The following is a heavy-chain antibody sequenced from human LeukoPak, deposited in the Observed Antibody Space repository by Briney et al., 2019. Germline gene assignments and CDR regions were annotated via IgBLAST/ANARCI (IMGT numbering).Heavy chain of an antibody. CDR3: AVGYCSSTSCYVPGDY. CDR2: IIPIFGTA. CDR1: GYTFSSYA. V-gene: IGHV1-69*05. J-gene: IGHJ4*02. Sequence: GASVKVSCKASGYTFSSYAISWVRQAPGQGLEWMGRIIPIFGTANYAQKFQGRVTITTDESTSTAYMELSSLRSEDTAVYYCAVGYCSSTSCYVPGDYWGQGTLVTVSS. D-gene: IGHD2-2*01.